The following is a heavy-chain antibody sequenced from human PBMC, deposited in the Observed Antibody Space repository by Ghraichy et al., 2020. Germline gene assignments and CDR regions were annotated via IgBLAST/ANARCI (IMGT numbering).Heavy chain of an antibody. CDR3: ARGPYYDILTGYYPYWYFDL. J-gene: IGHJ2*01. Sequence: SETLSLTCTVSGGSISSYYWSWIRQPPGKGLEWIGYIYYSGSTNYNPSLKSRVTISVDTSTNQFSLKLSSVTAAATAVYYCARGPYYDILTGYYPYWYFDLWGHGTLVTVSS. D-gene: IGHD3-9*01. CDR2: IYYSGST. V-gene: IGHV4-59*01. CDR1: GGSISSYY.